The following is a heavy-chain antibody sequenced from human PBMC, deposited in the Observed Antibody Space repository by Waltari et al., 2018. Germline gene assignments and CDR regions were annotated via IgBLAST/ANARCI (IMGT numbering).Heavy chain of an antibody. D-gene: IGHD3-10*01. CDR3: VGDTPPATRSGRHFFGH. CDR1: DLTFSALA. Sequence: NLVESGGGLVHPEASLQLSCMGSDLTFSALALPWVCQGPVGGLEGVACIWSDGNITQYADSVKGRFLISRDNTKQLLVLQLRYLRVEDSGLDYCVGDTPPATRSGRHFFGHWGLGTHVTVSS. V-gene: IGHV3-33*04. CDR2: IWSDGNIT. J-gene: IGHJ4*02.